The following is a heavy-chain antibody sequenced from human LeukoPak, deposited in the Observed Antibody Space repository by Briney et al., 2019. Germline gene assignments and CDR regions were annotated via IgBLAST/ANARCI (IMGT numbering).Heavy chain of an antibody. CDR2: INKSGST. CDR1: GGSFNGYY. Sequence: SETLSLTCAVYGGSFNGYYWTWIRQPPGKGLEWIGEINKSGSTNYNPSLKSRVTMSTDTSKNQISLRLTSVTAADTAVYYCARNSAYSTSSGFNSWGQGTLVTVSS. CDR3: ARNSAYSTSSGFNS. J-gene: IGHJ4*02. D-gene: IGHD6-6*01. V-gene: IGHV4-34*01.